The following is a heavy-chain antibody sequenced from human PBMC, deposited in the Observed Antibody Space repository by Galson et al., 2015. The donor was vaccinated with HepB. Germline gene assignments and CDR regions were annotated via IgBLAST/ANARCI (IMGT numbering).Heavy chain of an antibody. CDR2: INSDGSSR. V-gene: IGHV3-74*01. Sequence: SLRLSCAASGFTFSAYWMHWVRQAPGKGLVWVSRINSDGSSRSYADSVRGRFTISRDNAENTLYLQMNRLRAEDTALYYCARESSDYVDNLSVAQWGQRTLVTVSS. CDR1: GFTFSAYW. J-gene: IGHJ4*02. CDR3: ARESSDYVDNLSVAQ. D-gene: IGHD3-10*02.